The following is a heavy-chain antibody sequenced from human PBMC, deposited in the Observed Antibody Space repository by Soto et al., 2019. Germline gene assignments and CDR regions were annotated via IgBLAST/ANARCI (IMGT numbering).Heavy chain of an antibody. CDR2: ISAYNGNT. V-gene: IGHV1-18*01. Sequence: ASVKVSCKASGYTFTSYCISWVLQAPGQGLEWMGWISAYNGNTNYAQKLQGRVTMTTDTSTSTAYMELRSLRSDDTAVYYCARNEQQLVSPAFDIWGQGTMVTVSS. CDR3: ARNEQQLVSPAFDI. J-gene: IGHJ3*02. CDR1: GYTFTSYC. D-gene: IGHD6-13*01.